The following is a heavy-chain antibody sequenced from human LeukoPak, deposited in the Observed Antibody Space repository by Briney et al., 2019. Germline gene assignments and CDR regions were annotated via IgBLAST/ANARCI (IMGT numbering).Heavy chain of an antibody. CDR1: GGTFSSYA. J-gene: IGHJ5*02. CDR3: ARDIPSGSGIRWFDP. V-gene: IGHV1-69*05. CDR2: IIPIFGTA. D-gene: IGHD3-10*01. Sequence: ASVKVSCKASGGTFSSYAISWVRQAPGQGLEWMGGIIPIFGTANYAQKFQGRVTMTRDTSTSTVYMELSSLRSEDTAVYYCARDIPSGSGIRWFDPWGQGTLVTVSS.